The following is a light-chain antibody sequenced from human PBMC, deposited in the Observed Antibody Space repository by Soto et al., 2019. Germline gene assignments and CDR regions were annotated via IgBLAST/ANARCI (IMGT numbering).Light chain of an antibody. J-gene: IGKJ1*01. Sequence: DIQLTQSPSFLSASVGDRVTITCRASQSISRWLAWYQQKPGKAPKFLIYDASSLQSGVPSRFSGSGSGTEFTLSISSLQPDDSATYYCQQYYTYETFGQGTKVDIK. CDR1: QSISRW. V-gene: IGKV1-5*01. CDR2: DAS. CDR3: QQYYTYET.